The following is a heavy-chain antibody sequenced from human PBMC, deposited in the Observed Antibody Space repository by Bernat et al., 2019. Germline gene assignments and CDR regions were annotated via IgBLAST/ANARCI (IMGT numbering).Heavy chain of an antibody. V-gene: IGHV1-69*06. D-gene: IGHD5-18*01. CDR2: IIPIFGPA. CDR3: ARERVDTAMVTFYYYYGMDV. J-gene: IGHJ6*02. CDR1: GGTFSSYA. Sequence: QVQLVQSGAEVKKPGSSVKVSCKASGGTFSSYAISWVRQAPGQGLEWLGGIIPIFGPANYGKKFRGRVTITADKSTSTAYMELSSLRSEDTAVYYCARERVDTAMVTFYYYYGMDVWGQGTTVTVSS.